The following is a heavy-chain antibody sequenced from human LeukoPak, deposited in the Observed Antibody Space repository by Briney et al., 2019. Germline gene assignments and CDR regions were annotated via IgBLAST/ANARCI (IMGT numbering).Heavy chain of an antibody. CDR2: ISGSGGST. V-gene: IGHV3-23*01. J-gene: IGHJ4*02. CDR3: AKARWWDTAMVKGYYFDY. CDR1: GFTFSSYA. D-gene: IGHD5-18*01. Sequence: GGSLRLSCAASGFTFSSYAMSWFRQAPGKGLDWASAISGSGGSTYYADSVKGRFTISRDNSKNTLYLQMNSLRAEDTAVYYCAKARWWDTAMVKGYYFDYWGQGTLVTVSS.